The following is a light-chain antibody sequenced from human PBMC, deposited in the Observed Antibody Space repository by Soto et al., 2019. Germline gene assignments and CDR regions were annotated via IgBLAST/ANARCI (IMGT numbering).Light chain of an antibody. CDR1: SNDVGIYTY. Sequence: QSVLTQPASVSGSPGQSITISCTGTSNDVGIYTYVSWYQQHPGKAPKLIIYEVTNRPSGVSDRFSGSKSGNTASLTISGLQAEDEADYYCSSYTSSSTLYYVFGTGTKLTVL. CDR2: EVT. V-gene: IGLV2-14*01. J-gene: IGLJ1*01. CDR3: SSYTSSSTLYYV.